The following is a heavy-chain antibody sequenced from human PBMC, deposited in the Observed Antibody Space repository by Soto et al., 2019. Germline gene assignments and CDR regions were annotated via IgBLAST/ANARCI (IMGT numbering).Heavy chain of an antibody. Sequence: EVQLVESGGGLVQPGGSLRLSCTVSGFTFTNYWMHWVRQAPGKGLVWVSRINYDGSSTSYVDSVKGRFTISRDNANNTLYLQMNSLRADDTAVYYCARVGLAGKGLGYWGQGALVTVSS. V-gene: IGHV3-74*01. D-gene: IGHD6-19*01. CDR2: INYDGSST. CDR3: ARVGLAGKGLGY. CDR1: GFTFTNYW. J-gene: IGHJ4*02.